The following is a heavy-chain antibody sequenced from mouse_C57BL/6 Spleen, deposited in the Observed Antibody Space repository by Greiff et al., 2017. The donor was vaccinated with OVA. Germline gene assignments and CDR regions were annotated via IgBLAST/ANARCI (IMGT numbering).Heavy chain of an antibody. CDR1: GYTFTSYW. CDR3: ARRVWVSDGFDY. D-gene: IGHD3-1*01. CDR2: IHPNSGST. V-gene: IGHV1-64*01. Sequence: QVQLQQPGAELVKPGASVKLSCKASGYTFTSYWMHWVKQRPGQGLEWIGMIHPNSGSTNYNEKFKSKATLTVDKSSSTAYMQLSSLTSEDSAVYYSARRVWVSDGFDYWGQGTTLTVSS. J-gene: IGHJ2*01.